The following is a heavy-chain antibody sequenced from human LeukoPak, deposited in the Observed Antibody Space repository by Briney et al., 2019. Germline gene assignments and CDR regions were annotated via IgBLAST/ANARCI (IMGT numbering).Heavy chain of an antibody. V-gene: IGHV3-23*01. J-gene: IGHJ4*02. CDR2: IRGSGET. CDR3: AKASWVASTDAVR. D-gene: IGHD3-16*01. Sequence: PGGSLRLSCAAAGVSFSSFAMSWVRQGPARGLEWVSSIRGSGETFYADSVKGRFTLSSDSSRNTVYFQLNNLRVEDTAIYYCAKASWVASTDAVRWGQGTLVTVSS. CDR1: GVSFSSFA.